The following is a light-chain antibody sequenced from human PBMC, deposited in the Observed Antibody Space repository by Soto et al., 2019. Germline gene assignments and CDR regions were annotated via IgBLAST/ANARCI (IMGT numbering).Light chain of an antibody. J-gene: IGKJ3*01. CDR3: QHYDTSPPEFP. Sequence: EIVLTQSPGTLSLSPGERATLSCRASQSVNSNYLAWYQHQPGQAPRLLIFGASYRATGIPDRFSGSGSGTDFTLTISRLEHEDFAVYYCQHYDTSPPEFPFGPGTKVDIK. CDR1: QSVNSNY. CDR2: GAS. V-gene: IGKV3-20*01.